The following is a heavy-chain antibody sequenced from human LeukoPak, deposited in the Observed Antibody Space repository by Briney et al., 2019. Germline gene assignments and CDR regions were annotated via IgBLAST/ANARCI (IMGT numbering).Heavy chain of an antibody. CDR2: IKQDGSER. V-gene: IGHV3-7*01. Sequence: PGGSLRLSCAASGFTFSDHWISWVRQAPGKGPEWVASIKQDGSERYYVDSVKGRFTISRDNAKNSLYLQMNSLRAEDTAVYYCARAGWWGQGTLVTVSS. CDR1: GFTFSDHW. D-gene: IGHD6-19*01. CDR3: ARAGW. J-gene: IGHJ4*02.